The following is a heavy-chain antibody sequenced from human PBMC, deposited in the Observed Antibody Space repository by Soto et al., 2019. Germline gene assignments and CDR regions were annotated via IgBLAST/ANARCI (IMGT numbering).Heavy chain of an antibody. CDR1: GFTFSTYG. J-gene: IGHJ4*02. Sequence: LRLSCAPSGFTFSTYGMHWVRQAPGKGLEWVAVIWYDGSNQYYADSVKGRFTISRDNSKNVLYLQMNSLRAEDTAVYYCARDLGAFNYGSAYFDYWGQGTPVTVSS. V-gene: IGHV3-33*01. CDR2: IWYDGSNQ. CDR3: ARDLGAFNYGSAYFDY. D-gene: IGHD3-10*01.